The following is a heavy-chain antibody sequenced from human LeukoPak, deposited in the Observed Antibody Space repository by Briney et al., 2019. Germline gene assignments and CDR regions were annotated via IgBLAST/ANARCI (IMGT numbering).Heavy chain of an antibody. D-gene: IGHD4-17*01. CDR3: AKEGNGGNGDYYVGAFDI. V-gene: IGHV3-23*01. CDR2: ISGSGGST. CDR1: GFTFSSYD. J-gene: IGHJ3*02. Sequence: QPGGSLRLSCAASGFTFSSYDMRWVRQAPGEGLEWVSSISGSGGSTYYADSVKGRFTISRDNSKNTVSLQIHTLRAGHTAVYYCAKEGNGGNGDYYVGAFDIWGQGTMVTVSS.